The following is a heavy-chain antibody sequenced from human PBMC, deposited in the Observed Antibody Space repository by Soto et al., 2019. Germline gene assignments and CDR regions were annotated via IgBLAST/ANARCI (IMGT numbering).Heavy chain of an antibody. V-gene: IGHV1-8*01. J-gene: IGHJ3*02. CDR2: MNPNSGNT. D-gene: IGHD3-9*01. CDR1: GYTFTSYD. CDR3: ARGGVDILTGYYGAFDI. Sequence: ASVKVSCKAAGYTFTSYDINWGRQANGQGLEWMGWMNPNSGNTGYAQKFQGRVTMTRNTSISTAYMELSSLRSEDTAVYYCARGGVDILTGYYGAFDIWGQGTMVTVSS.